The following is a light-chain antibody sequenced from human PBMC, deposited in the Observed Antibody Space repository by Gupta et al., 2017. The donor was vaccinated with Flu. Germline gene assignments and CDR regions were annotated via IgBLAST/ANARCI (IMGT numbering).Light chain of an antibody. V-gene: IGLV2-14*01. CDR1: SSDVGGYNY. Sequence: QSALTQPASVSGSLGQSITISCTGTSSDVGGYNYVSWYPQHPGKAPKLMIYEVSNRPSGVSNRFSGSKSGNTASLTISGLQAEDEADYYCSSYTSSSTLDVFGTGTKVTVL. CDR3: SSYTSSSTLDV. J-gene: IGLJ1*01. CDR2: EVS.